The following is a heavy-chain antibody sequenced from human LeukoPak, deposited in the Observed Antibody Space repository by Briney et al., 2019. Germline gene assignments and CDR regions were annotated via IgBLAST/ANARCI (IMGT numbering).Heavy chain of an antibody. CDR3: ARAHFYGSGSYPYWFDP. CDR1: GGTFSSYA. V-gene: IGHV1-69*05. J-gene: IGHJ5*02. CDR2: IIPIFGTA. Sequence: SVKVSCKASGGTFSSYAISWVRQAPGQGLEWMGGIIPIFGTANYAQKFQGRVTITTDESTSTAYMELSSLRSEDTAVYYCARAHFYGSGSYPYWFDPWGQGTLVTVSS. D-gene: IGHD3-10*01.